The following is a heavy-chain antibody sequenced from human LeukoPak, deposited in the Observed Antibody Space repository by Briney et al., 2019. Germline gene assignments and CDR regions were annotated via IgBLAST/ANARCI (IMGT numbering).Heavy chain of an antibody. CDR1: GGSISSYY. Sequence: KPAETLSLTCTVSGGSISSYYWSWIRQPAGKGLEWIGRVYTSGSPNYNPSLESRVTMSVDTSKNQFSLNLSSVTAADTAVYCCARGGYGASSGFDYWGQGTLVTVSS. CDR3: ARGGYGASSGFDY. CDR2: VYTSGSP. J-gene: IGHJ4*02. V-gene: IGHV4-4*07. D-gene: IGHD4-23*01.